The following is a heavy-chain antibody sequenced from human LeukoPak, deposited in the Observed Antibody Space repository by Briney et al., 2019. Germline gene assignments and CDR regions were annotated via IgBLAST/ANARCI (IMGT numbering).Heavy chain of an antibody. V-gene: IGHV4-59*01. J-gene: IGHJ5*02. CDR1: GGSISSYY. D-gene: IGHD2-2*01. CDR2: IYYSGST. Sequence: SETLSLTCTVSGGSISSYYWSWIRQPPGKGLEWMGYIYYSGSTNYNPSLKSRVTISVDTSKNQFSLKLSSVTAADTAVYYCARGSKLDPWGQGTLVTVSS. CDR3: ARGSKLDP.